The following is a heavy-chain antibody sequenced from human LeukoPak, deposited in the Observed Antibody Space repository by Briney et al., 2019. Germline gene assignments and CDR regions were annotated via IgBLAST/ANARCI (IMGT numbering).Heavy chain of an antibody. CDR3: AKAAVYHDSCPDS. V-gene: IGHV3-23*01. J-gene: IGHJ4*02. CDR2: ISSSGGST. Sequence: PGGSLRLSCAASGFIFSTYTMNWVRQAPGKGLEWVSSISSSGGSTYYADSVKGRFTISRDNSKNTLYLQVDSLRAEDTAVHYCAKAAVYHDSCPDSWGQGTLVTVSS. D-gene: IGHD5/OR15-5a*01. CDR1: GFIFSTYT.